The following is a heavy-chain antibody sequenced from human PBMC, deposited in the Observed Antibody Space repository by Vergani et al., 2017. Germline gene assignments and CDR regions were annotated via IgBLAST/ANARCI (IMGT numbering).Heavy chain of an antibody. J-gene: IGHJ4*02. Sequence: HMQLVQSGPEVKKPGTSVKVSCKASGFTFNSSAVQWVRQARGQRLEWIGWIVVGSGNTNYAQKFQERVTITRDMSTSTAYMELSSMRSEDTAVYYCAADAQYYYDSSGYYYNSYWGQGTLVTVSS. V-gene: IGHV1-58*01. CDR1: GFTFNSSA. CDR3: AADAQYYYDSSGYYYNSY. D-gene: IGHD3-22*01. CDR2: IVVGSGNT.